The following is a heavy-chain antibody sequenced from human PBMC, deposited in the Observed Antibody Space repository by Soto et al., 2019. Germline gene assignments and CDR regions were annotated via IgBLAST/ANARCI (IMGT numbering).Heavy chain of an antibody. J-gene: IGHJ1*01. CDR1: RYSFTTHF. CDR2: INAGNGNT. CDR3: ASSTQYHDSFLSEYFQN. V-gene: IGHV1-3*01. D-gene: IGHD1-1*01. Sequence: GASVNVSCKASRYSFTTHFMHWVRQAPGQRLEWMGWINAGNGNTKYSQKFQGRATITRDTSASTAYMELSSLISEDTAVYYCASSTQYHDSFLSEYFQNWGEGNLVTVSS.